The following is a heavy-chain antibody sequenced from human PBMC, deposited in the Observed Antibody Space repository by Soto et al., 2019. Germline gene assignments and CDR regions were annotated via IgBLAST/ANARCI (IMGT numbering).Heavy chain of an antibody. V-gene: IGHV3-30-3*01. D-gene: IGHD3-10*01. CDR2: ISYDGSNK. CDR3: ARDLTPVVSGGMDV. Sequence: QVQLVESGGGVVQPGRSLRLSCAASGFTFSSYAMHWVRQAPGKGLEWVAVISYDGSNKYYADSVNGRFTISRDNSKNTLYLQMNRLRAEDTGLTAVYYCARDLTPVVSGGMDVWGQGTTVTVSS. CDR1: GFTFSSYA. J-gene: IGHJ6*02.